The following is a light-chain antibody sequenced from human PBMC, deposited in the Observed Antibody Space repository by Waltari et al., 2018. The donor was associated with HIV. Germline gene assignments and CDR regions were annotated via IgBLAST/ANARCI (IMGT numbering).Light chain of an antibody. V-gene: IGKV2-28*01. CDR3: MQALQTPRT. J-gene: IGKJ1*01. Sequence: IVMTQSPLSLPVTPGEPASISCRSSQSLLHSNGYNYLDWYLQKPGQSPQLLIYLGSNRASGVPDRFSGSGSGTDCTLKISRGEAEDVGVYYCMQALQTPRTFGQGTKVEIK. CDR1: QSLLHSNGYNY. CDR2: LGS.